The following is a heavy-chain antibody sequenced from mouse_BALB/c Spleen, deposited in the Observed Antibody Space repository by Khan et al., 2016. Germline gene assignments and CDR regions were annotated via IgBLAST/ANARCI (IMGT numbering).Heavy chain of an antibody. CDR1: GYTFSNYW. CDR2: ILSGSDTN. J-gene: IGHJ4*01. V-gene: IGHV1-9*01. Sequence: VQLQQSGAELMKPGASVKISCKATGYTFSNYWIEWVKQRPGHGLEWIGEILSGSDTNNYNEKFKGKATFTADTYSNTAYMKLSRLTSEDSAVYYCARAPYYGNYDYVMDYWGQGTSVTVSS. CDR3: ARAPYYGNYDYVMDY. D-gene: IGHD2-10*01.